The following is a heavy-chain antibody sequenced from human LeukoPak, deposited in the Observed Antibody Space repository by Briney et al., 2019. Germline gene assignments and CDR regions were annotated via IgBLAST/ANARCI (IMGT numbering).Heavy chain of an antibody. D-gene: IGHD1-7*01. J-gene: IGHJ6*02. CDR2: ISSSGSTI. V-gene: IGHV3-11*01. CDR3: AREPQLPPTHYYGMDV. CDR1: GFTFSDYY. Sequence: GGSLRLSCAASGFTFSDYYMSWIRQAPGKGLEWVSYISSSGSTIYYADSVKGRFTISRDNAKNSLYLQMNSLRAEDTAVYYCAREPQLPPTHYYGMDVWGQGTTVTVSS.